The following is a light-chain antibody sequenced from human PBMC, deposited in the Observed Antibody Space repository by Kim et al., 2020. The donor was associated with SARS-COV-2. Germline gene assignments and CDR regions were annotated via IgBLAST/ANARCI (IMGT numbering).Light chain of an antibody. Sequence: SVSPGQTASITCSGDKLGDKYACWYQQKPGQPPVLVIYQDSKRLSGIPERFSGSNSGNTATLTISGTQAMDEDDYYCQAWDSSTVVFGGGTQLTVL. CDR3: QAWDSSTVV. V-gene: IGLV3-1*01. J-gene: IGLJ2*01. CDR2: QDS. CDR1: KLGDKY.